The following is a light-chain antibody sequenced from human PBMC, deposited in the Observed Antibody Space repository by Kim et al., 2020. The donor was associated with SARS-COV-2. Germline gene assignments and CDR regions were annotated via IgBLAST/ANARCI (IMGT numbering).Light chain of an antibody. J-gene: IGKJ2*01. CDR3: QQTNSFPNT. CDR2: AAS. Sequence: SASVGDRVTITCRASQRISSWLAWYQQKPGKAPMVLIYAASSLQSGVPARFSGSGSGTDFTLTISSLQPEDFATYYCQQTNSFPNTFGQGTKLEI. CDR1: QRISSW. V-gene: IGKV1-12*01.